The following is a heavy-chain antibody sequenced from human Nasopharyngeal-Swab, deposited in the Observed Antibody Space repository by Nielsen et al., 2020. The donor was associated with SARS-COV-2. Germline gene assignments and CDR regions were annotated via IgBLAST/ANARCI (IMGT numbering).Heavy chain of an antibody. V-gene: IGHV3-7*01. CDR3: ATDGYSFGYGRGY. J-gene: IGHJ4*02. CDR2: IKQDGSEK. Sequence: GESLKISCAASGFSFRSYWMHWVRQAPGKGLEWVANIKQDGSEKYYIDSVKGRFTISRDNAKSSLFLEMNSLRVEDTALYYCATDGYSFGYGRGYWGQGTLVIVSS. CDR1: GFSFRSYW. D-gene: IGHD4-11*01.